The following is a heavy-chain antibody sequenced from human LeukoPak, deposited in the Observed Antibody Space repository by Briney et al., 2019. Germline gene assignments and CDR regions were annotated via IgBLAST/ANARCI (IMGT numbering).Heavy chain of an antibody. CDR2: ISASGQTI. CDR3: ARVGVFSSSWLLH. CDR1: GFSFSTYE. J-gene: IGHJ4*02. Sequence: GGSLRLSCAASGFSFSTYEFHWVRHAPGKGLEWVSYISASGQTIYYADSVRGRFTISRDNAKNSLYLQMNSLRAEDTAVYYCARVGVFSSSWLLHWGQGTLVTVSS. D-gene: IGHD6-13*01. V-gene: IGHV3-48*03.